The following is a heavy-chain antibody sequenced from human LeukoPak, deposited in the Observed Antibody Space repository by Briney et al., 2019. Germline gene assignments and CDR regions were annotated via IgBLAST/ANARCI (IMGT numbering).Heavy chain of an antibody. CDR1: GFTFSSHA. D-gene: IGHD6-13*01. J-gene: IGHJ4*02. V-gene: IGHV3-21*01. CDR2: ISSNINYI. CDR3: ARRNSGYSSSWYFNDY. Sequence: GGSLRLSCAASGFTFSSHAMNWVRQAPGKGLEWVSSISSNINYIQYADSVKGRFTISRDNAKNSLYLQMNSLRAKDTAAYYCARRNSGYSSSWYFNDYWGQGTLVTVSS.